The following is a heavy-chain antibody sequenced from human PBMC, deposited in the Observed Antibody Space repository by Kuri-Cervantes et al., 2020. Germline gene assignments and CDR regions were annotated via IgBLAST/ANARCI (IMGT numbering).Heavy chain of an antibody. CDR1: GGSISSSSYY. D-gene: IGHD3-10*01. V-gene: IGHV4-39*07. Sequence: ESLKISCTVSGGSISSSSYYWGWIRQPPGKGLEWIGSIYYSGSTYYNPSLKSRVTISLDTSKNQFSLKLSSVTAADTAVYYCARDLGPGNYPSWFDPWGQGTLVTVSS. CDR3: ARDLGPGNYPSWFDP. J-gene: IGHJ5*02. CDR2: IYYSGST.